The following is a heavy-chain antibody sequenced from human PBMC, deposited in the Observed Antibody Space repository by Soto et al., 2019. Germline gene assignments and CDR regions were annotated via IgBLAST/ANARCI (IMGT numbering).Heavy chain of an antibody. CDR2: IIPIFCTA. V-gene: IGHV1-69*01. Sequence: QVQLVQSGAEVKKPGSSVKVSCKASGGTFSSYAISWVRQAPGQGLEWMGGIIPIFCTANYAQKFQGRVTITADESTSTAYMELSSLRSEDSAVYYCVLGAVADTYYYYGMDVWGQGTTVTVSS. CDR3: VLGAVADTYYYYGMDV. CDR1: GGTFSSYA. D-gene: IGHD6-19*01. J-gene: IGHJ6*02.